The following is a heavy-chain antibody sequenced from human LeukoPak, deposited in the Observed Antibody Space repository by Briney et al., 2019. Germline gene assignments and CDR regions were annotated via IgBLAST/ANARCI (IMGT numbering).Heavy chain of an antibody. Sequence: GGSLRLSCAASGFTFSSYEMNWVRQAPGKGLEWVSYISSSGSTIYYADSVKGRFTISRDNAKNSLYLQMNSLRAEDTAVYYCARDQRRNEYSSPGRRGGYWGQGTLVTVSS. CDR2: ISSSGSTI. CDR1: GFTFSSYE. D-gene: IGHD6-6*01. J-gene: IGHJ4*02. V-gene: IGHV3-48*03. CDR3: ARDQRRNEYSSPGRRGGY.